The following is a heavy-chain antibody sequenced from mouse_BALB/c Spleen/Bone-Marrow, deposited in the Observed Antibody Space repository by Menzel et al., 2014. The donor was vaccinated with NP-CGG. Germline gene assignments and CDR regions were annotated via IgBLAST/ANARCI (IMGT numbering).Heavy chain of an antibody. CDR1: GYSFTGYT. CDR2: INPYNGGT. D-gene: IGHD1-1*01. Sequence: VQLQQSGPELVKPGASMKISCKASGYSFTGYTMNWVKQSHGKNLEWIGLINPYNGGTTYNQYFKGKATLTVDRSSSTAHMELLSLTSEDSAVYYCASYYGSTWYSDVWGAGTTVTVSS. V-gene: IGHV1-37*01. CDR3: ASYYGSTWYSDV. J-gene: IGHJ1*01.